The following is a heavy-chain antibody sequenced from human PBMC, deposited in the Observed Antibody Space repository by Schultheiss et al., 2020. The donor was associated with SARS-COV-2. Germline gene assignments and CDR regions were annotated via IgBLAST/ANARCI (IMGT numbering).Heavy chain of an antibody. Sequence: SETLSLTCTVSGGSISSYYWSWIRQPPGKGLEWIGSIYHSGSTNYNPSLKSRVTISVDTSKNQFSLKLSSVTAADTAVYYCSYGSGSYYYYYYMDVWGKGTTVTVSS. CDR1: GGSISSYY. CDR3: SYGSGSYYYYYYMDV. J-gene: IGHJ6*03. CDR2: IYHSGST. D-gene: IGHD3-10*01. V-gene: IGHV4-59*12.